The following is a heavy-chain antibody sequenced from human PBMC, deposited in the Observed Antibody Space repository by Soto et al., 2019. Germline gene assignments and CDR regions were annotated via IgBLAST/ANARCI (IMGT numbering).Heavy chain of an antibody. V-gene: IGHV3-21*01. CDR2: ISSSSSHI. J-gene: IGHJ6*02. D-gene: IGHD2-2*01. CDR1: GFTFSSYS. Sequence: PGGSLRLSCAASGFTFSSYSMNWVRQAPGKGLEWVSSISSSSSHIYYADSVKGRFTISRDNAKNSLYLQMNSLRAEDTAVYYCARDRRYCSSTSCHYYYYYGMDVWGQGTTVTVSS. CDR3: ARDRRYCSSTSCHYYYYYGMDV.